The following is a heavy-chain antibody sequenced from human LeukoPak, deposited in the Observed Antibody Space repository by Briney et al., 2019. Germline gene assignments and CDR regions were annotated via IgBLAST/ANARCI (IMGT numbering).Heavy chain of an antibody. J-gene: IGHJ6*02. D-gene: IGHD2-15*01. CDR1: GDSVSNKNTA. CDR2: TYYRSKWYN. Sequence: SQTLSLTCGISGDSVSNKNTAWNWIRQSPSRGLEWLGRTYYRSKWYNDYAVSVKSRITINPDTSKNQFSLQLNSVTPEDTAVYYCARDGGSSPDGMDVWGQGTTVTVSS. V-gene: IGHV6-1*01. CDR3: ARDGGSSPDGMDV.